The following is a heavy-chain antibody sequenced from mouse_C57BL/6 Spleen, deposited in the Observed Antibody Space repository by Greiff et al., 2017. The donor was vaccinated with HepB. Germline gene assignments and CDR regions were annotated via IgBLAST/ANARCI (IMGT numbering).Heavy chain of an antibody. CDR3: ARSPSYCGTYGWYFDV. J-gene: IGHJ1*03. V-gene: IGHV5-16*01. CDR2: INYDGSST. CDR1: GFTFSDYY. D-gene: IGHD2-10*01. Sequence: EVKLMESEGGLVQPGSSMKLSCTASGFTFSDYYMAWVRQVPEKGLEWVANINYDGSSTYYLDSLKSRFIISRDNAKNILYLQMSSLKSEDTATYYCARSPSYCGTYGWYFDVWGTGTTVTVSS.